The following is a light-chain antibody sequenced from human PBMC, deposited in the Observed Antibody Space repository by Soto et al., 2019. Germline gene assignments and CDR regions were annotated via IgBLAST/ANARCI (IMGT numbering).Light chain of an antibody. Sequence: IVLTQSPLSLPVTPGEPASISCRSSQSLLLSNGNNFLDWYLQKPGQSPQVLIYLGSYRASGVPERFSGSGSGTDFTLKISRVEPEDVGVYYCMQTLETPYTFGQGTKLAI. J-gene: IGKJ2*01. CDR2: LGS. V-gene: IGKV2-28*01. CDR1: QSLLLSNGNNF. CDR3: MQTLETPYT.